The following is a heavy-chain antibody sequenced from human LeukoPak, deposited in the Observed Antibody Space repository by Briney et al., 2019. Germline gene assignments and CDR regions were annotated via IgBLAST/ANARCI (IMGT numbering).Heavy chain of an antibody. J-gene: IGHJ3*02. D-gene: IGHD3-22*01. CDR1: GYTFTSYG. V-gene: IGHV1-18*01. CDR2: ISAYNGNT. Sequence: ASVKVSCTASGYTFTSYGISWVRQAPGQGLEWMGWISAYNGNTNYAQKLQGRVTMTTDTSTSTAYMELRSLRSDDTAVYYCARWPFYDSSGYYGGDDAFDIWGQGTMVTVSS. CDR3: ARWPFYDSSGYYGGDDAFDI.